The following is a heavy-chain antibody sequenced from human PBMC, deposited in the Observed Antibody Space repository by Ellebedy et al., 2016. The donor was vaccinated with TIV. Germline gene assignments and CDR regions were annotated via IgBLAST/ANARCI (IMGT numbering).Heavy chain of an antibody. Sequence: GESLKISXAASGLTFSSYGMHWVRQAPGKGLEWVAVIWLDGSGKYYADSVRGRFTISRDNSKNTLYLQMNSLRAEDTALYYCAGEPGYGGNSNAFDIWGQGTMVTVSS. D-gene: IGHD4-23*01. J-gene: IGHJ3*02. V-gene: IGHV3-33*01. CDR1: GLTFSSYG. CDR3: AGEPGYGGNSNAFDI. CDR2: IWLDGSGK.